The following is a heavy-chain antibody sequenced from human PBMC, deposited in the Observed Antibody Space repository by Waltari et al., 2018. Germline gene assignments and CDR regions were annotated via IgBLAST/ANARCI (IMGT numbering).Heavy chain of an antibody. J-gene: IGHJ6*02. Sequence: EVQLVESGGGLIQPGGSLRLSCEASGFTASSSYMSWVRQAPGEGLWCASVHYSDGSTTSADSVKGRFNISRDNSKNTLYLQMNSLRAADTAVYYCARDHPFDWSTLGYFYYGLDVWGQGTTVTVSS. CDR1: GFTASSSY. V-gene: IGHV3-53*01. D-gene: IGHD3-9*01. CDR2: HYSDGST. CDR3: ARDHPFDWSTLGYFYYGLDV.